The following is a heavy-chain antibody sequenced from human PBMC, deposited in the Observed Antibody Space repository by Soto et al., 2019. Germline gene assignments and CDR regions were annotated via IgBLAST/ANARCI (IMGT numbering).Heavy chain of an antibody. J-gene: IGHJ5*01. D-gene: IGHD4-4*01. Sequence: QVQLVQSGAEVRKPGASVKISCKASGNTFSSYAMHWVRQAPGQRLEWMGWINAGNGNTKYSQKFQGRVTIARDTSASTDYIELISVRSEVTAVYYCAREAYPTTVTTRFWFDPWVQGTLVTVSS. CDR1: GNTFSSYA. CDR3: AREAYPTTVTTRFWFDP. CDR2: INAGNGNT. V-gene: IGHV1-3*01.